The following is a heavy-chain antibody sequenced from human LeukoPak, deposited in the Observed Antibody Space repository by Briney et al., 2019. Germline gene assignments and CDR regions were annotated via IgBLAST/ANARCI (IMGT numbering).Heavy chain of an antibody. D-gene: IGHD3-9*01. J-gene: IGHJ5*02. CDR2: MNPNSGNT. Sequence: GASVKVSCKASGYTFTSYDINWVRQATGQGLEWMGWMNPNSGNTGYAQKFQGRVTITRNTSISTAYMELSSLRSEDTAVYYCARGPSLTYYDILTGRRNWFDPWGQGTLVTVSS. CDR1: GYTFTSYD. V-gene: IGHV1-8*03. CDR3: ARGPSLTYYDILTGRRNWFDP.